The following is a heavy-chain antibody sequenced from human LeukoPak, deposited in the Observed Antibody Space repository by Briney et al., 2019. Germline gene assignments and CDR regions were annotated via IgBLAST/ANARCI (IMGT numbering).Heavy chain of an antibody. CDR1: GYTFISYD. D-gene: IGHD6-13*01. CDR2: MNPNSGNT. Sequence: ASVKVSCKASGYTFISYDINWVRQATGQGLEWMGWMNPNSGNTGYAQKFQGRVTMTRNTSISTAYMEMSSLRSEDTAVYYCARGPIATAGILNDYWGQGTLVTVSS. CDR3: ARGPIATAGILNDY. J-gene: IGHJ4*02. V-gene: IGHV1-8*01.